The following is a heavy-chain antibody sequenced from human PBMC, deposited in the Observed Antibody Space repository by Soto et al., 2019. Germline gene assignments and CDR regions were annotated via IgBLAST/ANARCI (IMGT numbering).Heavy chain of an antibody. J-gene: IGHJ4*02. CDR3: ARRWGTYFDF. CDR2: IYYSGST. Sequence: ASETLSLTCTVSGGSISSYYWSWIRQPPGKVLEWIGYIYYSGSTDYDPSLKSRVTISVDTSKNQFSLKLSSVTAADTAVYYCARRWGTYFDFWGQGTLVTVSS. D-gene: IGHD7-27*01. CDR1: GGSISSYY. V-gene: IGHV4-59*01.